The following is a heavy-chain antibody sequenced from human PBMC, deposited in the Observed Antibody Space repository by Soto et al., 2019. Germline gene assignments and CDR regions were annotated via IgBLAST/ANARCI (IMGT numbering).Heavy chain of an antibody. V-gene: IGHV1-46*03. CDR1: GYTFTSYY. Sequence: QVQLVQSGAEVKKPGASVKVSCKASGYTFTSYYMHWVRQAPGQGLEWMGIINPSGGSTSYAQKFQGRVTMTRDTSTSTVYMALSSLRSEDTAVYYCARGPPTISYYYYMDVWGKGTTVTVSS. D-gene: IGHD5-12*01. CDR2: INPSGGST. CDR3: ARGPPTISYYYYMDV. J-gene: IGHJ6*03.